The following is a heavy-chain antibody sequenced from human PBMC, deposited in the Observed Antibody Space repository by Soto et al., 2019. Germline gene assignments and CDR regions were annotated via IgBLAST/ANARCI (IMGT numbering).Heavy chain of an antibody. CDR2: ISWNSGSI. Sequence: GGSLRLSCAASGFTFDDYAMHWVRQAPGKGLEWVSGISWNSGSIGYADSVKGRFTISRDNAKNSLYLQMNSLRAEDTDLYYCAKDWGGFLDWPDYYFDYWGQGTLVTVSS. V-gene: IGHV3-9*01. D-gene: IGHD3-9*01. CDR3: AKDWGGFLDWPDYYFDY. J-gene: IGHJ4*02. CDR1: GFTFDDYA.